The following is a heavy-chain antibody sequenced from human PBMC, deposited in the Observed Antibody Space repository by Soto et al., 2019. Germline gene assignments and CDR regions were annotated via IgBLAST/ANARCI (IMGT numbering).Heavy chain of an antibody. CDR3: ASTDHSRYSSSWNDYYGMDV. J-gene: IGHJ6*02. CDR2: IYYSGST. D-gene: IGHD6-13*01. Sequence: QVQLQESGPGLVKPSQTLSLTCTVSGGSISSGGYYWSWIRQHPGKGLEWIGYIYYSGSTYYNPSLKRRVTISVDTSKNQFSLKLSSVTAADTAVYYCASTDHSRYSSSWNDYYGMDVWGQGTTVTVSS. V-gene: IGHV4-31*03. CDR1: GGSISSGGYY.